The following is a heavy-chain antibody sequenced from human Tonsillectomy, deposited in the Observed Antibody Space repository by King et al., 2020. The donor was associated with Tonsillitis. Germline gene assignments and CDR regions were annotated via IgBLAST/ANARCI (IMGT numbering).Heavy chain of an antibody. D-gene: IGHD1-20*01. CDR2: IIGDGDST. Sequence: QLVQSGGGVVQPGGSLRLSCAASGCTFGDYAMHWVRQSPGKGLEWVSLIIGDGDSTYYADSVKGRFTISRDNSKNSLYLQMNVLRTEDTALYYCAKDAYKWNYFDYWGQGTLVTVSS. CDR3: AKDAYKWNYFDY. V-gene: IGHV3-43*02. CDR1: GCTFGDYA. J-gene: IGHJ4*02.